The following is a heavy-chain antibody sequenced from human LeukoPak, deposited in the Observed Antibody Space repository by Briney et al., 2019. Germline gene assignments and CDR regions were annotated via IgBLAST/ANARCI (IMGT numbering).Heavy chain of an antibody. CDR1: GFTFSSYE. V-gene: IGHV3-48*03. J-gene: IGHJ4*02. Sequence: PGGSLRLSCAASGFTFSSYEMNWVRQAPGKGLEWVSYISSSGSTIYYADSVKGRLTISRDNAKNSLYLQMNSLRAEDTAVYYCARGGDYLYYFDYWGQGTLVTVSS. D-gene: IGHD4-17*01. CDR3: ARGGDYLYYFDY. CDR2: ISSSGSTI.